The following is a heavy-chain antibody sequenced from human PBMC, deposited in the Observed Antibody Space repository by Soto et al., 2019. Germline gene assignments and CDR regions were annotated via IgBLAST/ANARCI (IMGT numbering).Heavy chain of an antibody. J-gene: IGHJ4*01. V-gene: IGHV3-23*01. CDR2: FRASGGTT. CDR3: AKDSNWAIFSPTHDY. D-gene: IGHD2-2*01. CDR1: GFGFTFSTSA. Sequence: VQLSESGGGLVQPGGSLRLSCAASGFGFTFSTSAMSWVRQAPGKGLEWVSTFRASGGTTHYSNSVKGRFTISRDTSKNMLYLQMNSLRAEDTAIYYCAKDSNWAIFSPTHDYWGHGTLVTVSS.